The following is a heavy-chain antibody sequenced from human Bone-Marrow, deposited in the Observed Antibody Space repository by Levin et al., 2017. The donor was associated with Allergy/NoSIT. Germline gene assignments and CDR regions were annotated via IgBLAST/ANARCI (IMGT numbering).Heavy chain of an antibody. CDR3: ARGGYYYGSGSHSYFDY. CDR1: GFTFSSYG. V-gene: IGHV3-33*01. J-gene: IGHJ4*02. Sequence: GESLKISCAASGFTFSSYGMHWVRQAPGKGLELVAVIWYDGSNKYYADSVKGRFTISRDNSKNTLYLQMNSLRAEDTAVYYCARGGYYYGSGSHSYFDYWGQGTLVTVSS. CDR2: IWYDGSNK. D-gene: IGHD3-10*01.